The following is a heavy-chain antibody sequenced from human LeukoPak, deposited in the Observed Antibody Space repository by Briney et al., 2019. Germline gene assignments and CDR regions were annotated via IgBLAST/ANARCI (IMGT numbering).Heavy chain of an antibody. Sequence: PGGSLRLSCAASGFTFSSYAMSWVRQAPGKGLEWVSAISGSGGSTYYADSVKGRFTISRDNSKNTLYLQMNSLRAEDTAVYYCAHVGSGWYQSGYFDYWGQGTLVTVSS. CDR3: AHVGSGWYQSGYFDY. V-gene: IGHV3-23*01. J-gene: IGHJ4*02. D-gene: IGHD6-19*01. CDR1: GFTFSSYA. CDR2: ISGSGGST.